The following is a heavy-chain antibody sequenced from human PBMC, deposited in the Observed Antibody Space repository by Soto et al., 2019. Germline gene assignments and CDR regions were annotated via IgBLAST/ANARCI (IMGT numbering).Heavy chain of an antibody. CDR1: GGSFSGYY. J-gene: IGHJ5*02. D-gene: IGHD2-2*01. Sequence: SETLSLTCAVYGGSFSGYYWSWIRQPPGKGLEWIGEINHSGSTNYNPSLKSRVTISVDTSKNQFSLKLSSVTAADTAVYYCASPPDYCSSTSCYGEFDPWGQGTLVTVSS. CDR3: ASPPDYCSSTSCYGEFDP. CDR2: INHSGST. V-gene: IGHV4-34*01.